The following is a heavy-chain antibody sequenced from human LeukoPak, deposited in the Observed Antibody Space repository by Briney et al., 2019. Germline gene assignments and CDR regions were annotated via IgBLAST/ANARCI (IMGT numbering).Heavy chain of an antibody. CDR1: GGSISNYY. V-gene: IGHV4-59*12. CDR3: ARSPDYYDSSGYYYLDY. J-gene: IGHJ4*02. CDR2: IYYSGST. D-gene: IGHD3-22*01. Sequence: SETLSLTCTVSGGSISNYYWSWIRQPPGKGLEWIGYIYYSGSTNYNPSLKSRVTMSVDTSKNQFSLKLSSVTAADTAVYYCARSPDYYDSSGYYYLDYWGQGTLVTVSS.